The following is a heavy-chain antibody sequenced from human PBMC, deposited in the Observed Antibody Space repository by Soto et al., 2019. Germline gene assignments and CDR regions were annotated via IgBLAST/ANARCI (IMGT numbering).Heavy chain of an antibody. J-gene: IGHJ4*02. CDR1: GGTFSNHG. V-gene: IGHV1-69*01. D-gene: IGHD6-13*01. Sequence: QLQLVQSGTEVRKPGSSVKVSCQASGGTFSNHGITWVRQAPGQGFEWLGEIFPVFASVNYAQRFQGRVTITESESTSTAILDLTRMTHGDTAMYYCERKRGMGASGAIAFDNWGQGTLVIVSS. CDR2: IFPVFASV. CDR3: ERKRGMGASGAIAFDN.